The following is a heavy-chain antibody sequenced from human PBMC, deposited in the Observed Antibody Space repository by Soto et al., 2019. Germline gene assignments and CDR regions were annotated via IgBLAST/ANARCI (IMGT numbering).Heavy chain of an antibody. CDR1: GGTFSSYA. V-gene: IGHV1-69*13. Sequence: SVKVSCKASGGTFSSYAISWVRQAPGQGLEWMGGIIPIFGTANYAQKFQGRVTITADESTSTAYMELSSLRSEDTAVYYCARDGDYSSSSGGFVYWGQGTLVTVSS. J-gene: IGHJ4*02. CDR3: ARDGDYSSSSGGFVY. CDR2: IIPIFGTA. D-gene: IGHD6-6*01.